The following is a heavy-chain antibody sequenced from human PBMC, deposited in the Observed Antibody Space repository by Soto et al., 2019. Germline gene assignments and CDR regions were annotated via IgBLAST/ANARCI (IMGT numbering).Heavy chain of an antibody. CDR1: GFTFGDYA. J-gene: IGHJ4*02. Sequence: GGSLRLSCTASGFTFGDYAMSWFRQAPGKGLEWVGFIRSKTYGGTTEYAASVKGRFTISRDDSKSIAYLQMNSLKTEDTAVYYCAREANYYDSSGYYLLTYFDYWGQGTLVTVSP. CDR2: IRSKTYGGTT. CDR3: AREANYYDSSGYYLLTYFDY. V-gene: IGHV3-49*03. D-gene: IGHD3-22*01.